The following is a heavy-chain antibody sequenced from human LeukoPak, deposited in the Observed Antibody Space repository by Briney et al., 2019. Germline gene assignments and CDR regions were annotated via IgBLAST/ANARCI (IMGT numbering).Heavy chain of an antibody. V-gene: IGHV1-18*01. CDR3: ARGADTGSYGSLVYFDY. CDR1: VYTFTISG. D-gene: IGHD3-16*01. Sequence: ASVTVSSTSSVYTFTISGISRVRQAPGQGREWMGLIRAYRGNTNFAQKLQGRVTMTTDTSTSTAYMELMSLRSDDTAVYFCARGADTGSYGSLVYFDYWGQGTLVTVSS. CDR2: IRAYRGNT. J-gene: IGHJ4*02.